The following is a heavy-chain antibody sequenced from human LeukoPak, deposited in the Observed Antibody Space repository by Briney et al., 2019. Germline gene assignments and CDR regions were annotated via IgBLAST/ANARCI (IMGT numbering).Heavy chain of an antibody. Sequence: ASVKVSCKASGYTFTGYYMHWVRQAPGQGLEWMGWINPKNGDTNYAQKFQGRVAVTRDTSISTVYMDLSGLTSDDTAIYYCAGVRPCTAATCYRWFDPWGQGTLITVSS. V-gene: IGHV1-2*02. CDR2: INPKNGDT. D-gene: IGHD2-2*01. CDR3: AGVRPCTAATCYRWFDP. CDR1: GYTFTGYY. J-gene: IGHJ5*02.